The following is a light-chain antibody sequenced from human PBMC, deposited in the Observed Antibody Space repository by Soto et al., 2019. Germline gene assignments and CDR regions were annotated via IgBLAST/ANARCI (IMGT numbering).Light chain of an antibody. V-gene: IGKV3-20*01. J-gene: IGKJ5*01. CDR2: DAS. CDR3: QQNANSIT. CDR1: QSVGSNN. Sequence: EIVLTQSPCTQSLSPGETATLSCRASQSVGSNNLACHHQKPGQTPRLLNYDASSRATGIPESCSGSDAGTYITHIISILEPDDSAVYYYQQNANSITFGQGTRMEIE.